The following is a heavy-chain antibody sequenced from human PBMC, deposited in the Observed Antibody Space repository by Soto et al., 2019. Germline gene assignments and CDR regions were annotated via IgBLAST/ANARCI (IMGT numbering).Heavy chain of an antibody. CDR1: GGSISSYY. Sequence: SETLSLTCTVSGGSISSYYWSWIRQPPGKGLEWIGYIYYSGSTNYNPSLKSRVTISVDTSKNQFSLKLSSVTAADTAVYYCTTDSYFTLKLVRFDYWGLGTLVTVSS. CDR3: TTDSYFTLKLVRFDY. J-gene: IGHJ4*01. CDR2: IYYSGST. V-gene: IGHV4-59*12. D-gene: IGHD3-22*01.